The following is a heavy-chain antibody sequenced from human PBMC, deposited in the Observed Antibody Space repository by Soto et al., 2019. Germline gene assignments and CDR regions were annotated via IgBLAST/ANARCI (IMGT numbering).Heavy chain of an antibody. CDR2: ISAYSGST. CDR1: GYTFTTYG. CDR3: ARDFTKSSSWPYYFDY. D-gene: IGHD6-13*01. V-gene: IGHV1-18*01. Sequence: QVQLVQSGAEVKKPGASVKVSCKASGYTFTTYGISWVRQAPGQGLEWMGWISAYSGSTKFEQKLQGRVTMTTDTYTTTAYMELRSLTSDDTAVYYCARDFTKSSSWPYYFDYWGQGTLVTVCS. J-gene: IGHJ4*02.